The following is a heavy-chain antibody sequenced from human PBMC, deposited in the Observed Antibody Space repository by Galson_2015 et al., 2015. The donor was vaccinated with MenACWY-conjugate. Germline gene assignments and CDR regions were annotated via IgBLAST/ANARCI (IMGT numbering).Heavy chain of an antibody. CDR3: AKDWSVPYSTISYYFYMDV. J-gene: IGHJ6*03. CDR2: ISYDGSNE. V-gene: IGHV3-30*18. D-gene: IGHD6-13*01. Sequence: SLRLSCAASGFTFRRFGMHWVRQAPGKGLEWMADISYDGSNESYADSVKGRFTISRDNSKNTLYLQMNSLRADDTAVYYCAKDWSVPYSTISYYFYMDVWGKGTTVTVSS. CDR1: GFTFRRFG.